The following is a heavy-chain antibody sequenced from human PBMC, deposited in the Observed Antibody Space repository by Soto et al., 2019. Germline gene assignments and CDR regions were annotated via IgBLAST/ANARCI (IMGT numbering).Heavy chain of an antibody. J-gene: IGHJ2*01. CDR1: GFTVSSNY. CDR2: IYSGGST. V-gene: IGHV3-53*01. D-gene: IGHD3-3*01. CDR3: ARSASYWYFDL. Sequence: EVQLVESGGGLIQPGGSLRLSCAASGFTVSSNYMSWVRQAPGKGLEWVSVIYSGGSTYYADSVKGRFTISRDNSKNTLYLQMNSLRDEDTAVYCCARSASYWYFDLWGRGTLVTVSS.